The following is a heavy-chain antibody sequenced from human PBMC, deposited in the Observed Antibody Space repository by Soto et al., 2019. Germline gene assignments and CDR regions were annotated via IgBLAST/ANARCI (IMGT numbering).Heavy chain of an antibody. CDR2: LYYSGNT. CDR1: GGSISPFY. V-gene: IGHV4-59*01. J-gene: IGHJ4*02. Sequence: PSETLSLTCTVSGGSISPFYWSWVRQPPGKGLEWIGYLYYSGNTNYNPSLKSRVTISVDASKNQVSLRLTSVTAADTAVYYCARVGGVAARTFDYWDQGTVVTVSS. CDR3: ARVGGVAARTFDY. D-gene: IGHD2-15*01.